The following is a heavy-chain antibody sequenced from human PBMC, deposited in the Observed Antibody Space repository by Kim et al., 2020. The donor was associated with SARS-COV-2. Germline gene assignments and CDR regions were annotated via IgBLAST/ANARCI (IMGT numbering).Heavy chain of an antibody. J-gene: IGHJ6*02. CDR1: GFTFSSYE. V-gene: IGHV3-48*03. CDR2: ISSSGSTI. Sequence: GGSLRLSCAASGFTFSSYEMNWVRQAPGKGLEWVSYISSSGSTIYYADSVKGRFTISRDNAKNSLYLQMNSLRAEDTAVYYCARIDRYYYGMDVWGQGTTVTVSS. CDR3: ARIDRYYYGMDV.